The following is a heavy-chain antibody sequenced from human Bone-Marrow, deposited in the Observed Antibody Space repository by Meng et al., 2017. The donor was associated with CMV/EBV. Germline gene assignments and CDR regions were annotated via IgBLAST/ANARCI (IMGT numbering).Heavy chain of an antibody. CDR2: IIPMIDKA. D-gene: IGHD3-10*01. CDR3: ASAMVRTVTTYYYYLYGLDV. CDR1: GGTFSRYA. Sequence: SVKVSCKASGGTFSRYAFSWVRQAPGQGLEWMGGIIPMIDKAHYAQKFQGTVTITADKSTGTAYMELSSLKSDDTAVYYCASAMVRTVTTYYYYLYGLDVWGQATTVTVSS. J-gene: IGHJ6*02. V-gene: IGHV1-69*10.